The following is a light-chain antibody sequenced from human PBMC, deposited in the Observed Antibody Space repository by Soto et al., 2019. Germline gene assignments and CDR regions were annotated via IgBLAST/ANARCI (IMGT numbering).Light chain of an antibody. CDR3: CSYAGSYTLV. J-gene: IGLJ3*02. CDR1: SSDVGAYNY. CDR2: DVS. Sequence: QSVLTQPRAVTGSPGQSVTISCTETSSDVGAYNYVSWYQHHPGKAPKLMIDDVSKRPSGVPDRFSGSKSGNTASLTISGLQAEDEADYYCCSYAGSYTLVFGGGTKVTVL. V-gene: IGLV2-11*01.